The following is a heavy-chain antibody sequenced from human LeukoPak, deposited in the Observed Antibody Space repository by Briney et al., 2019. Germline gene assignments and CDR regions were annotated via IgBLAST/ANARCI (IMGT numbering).Heavy chain of an antibody. CDR2: INHSGST. D-gene: IGHD6-19*01. CDR3: ARDRYSIGWHYFDY. Sequence: SETLSLTCAVYGGSFSGYYWSWIRQPPGKGLEWIGEINHSGSTNYNPSLKSRVTISVDTSKNQFSLKLSSVTAADTAVNYCARDRYSIGWHYFDYWGQGTLVTVSS. V-gene: IGHV4-34*01. CDR1: GGSFSGYY. J-gene: IGHJ4*02.